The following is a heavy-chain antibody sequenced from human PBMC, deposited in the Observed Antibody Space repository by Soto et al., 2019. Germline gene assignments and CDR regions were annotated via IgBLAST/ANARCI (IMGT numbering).Heavy chain of an antibody. V-gene: IGHV4-39*01. CDR1: GGSISNDNYY. Sequence: QVQLQESGPGLVKPSETLSLTCTVSGGSISNDNYYWGWVRQPPGKGLAWIGSIYYSGTTYYTPSLKSRVTISVDTSKSQFSLILSSVTAADTAVYYCARHLARNWYFDLWGRGTLVTVSS. CDR2: IYYSGTT. J-gene: IGHJ2*01. CDR3: ARHLARNWYFDL.